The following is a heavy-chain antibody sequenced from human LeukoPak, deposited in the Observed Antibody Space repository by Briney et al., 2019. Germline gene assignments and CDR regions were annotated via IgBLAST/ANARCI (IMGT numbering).Heavy chain of an antibody. CDR1: GYTFTGYY. CDR3: AKDVHYYDSSGYYHNYYYYYMDV. V-gene: IGHV1-2*02. J-gene: IGHJ6*03. Sequence: GASVKVSCKASGYTFTGYYMHWVRQAPGQGLEWMGWINPNSGGTNYAQKFRGRVTMTRDTSISTAYMELSRLRSDDTAVYYCAKDVHYYDSSGYYHNYYYYYMDVWGKGTTVTISS. CDR2: INPNSGGT. D-gene: IGHD3-22*01.